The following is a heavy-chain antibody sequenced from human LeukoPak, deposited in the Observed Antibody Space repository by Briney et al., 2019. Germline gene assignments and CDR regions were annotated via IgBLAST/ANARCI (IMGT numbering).Heavy chain of an antibody. V-gene: IGHV3-11*04. CDR3: ARDPYGGNYGAFDI. J-gene: IGHJ3*02. Sequence: GGSLRLSCAASGFTFSDYYMSWIRQAPGKGLEWVSYISSSGSTIYYADSVKGRFTISRDNAKNSLCLEMNSLRVEDTAVYYCARDPYGGNYGAFDIWGQGTMVTVSS. CDR1: GFTFSDYY. CDR2: ISSSGSTI. D-gene: IGHD4/OR15-4a*01.